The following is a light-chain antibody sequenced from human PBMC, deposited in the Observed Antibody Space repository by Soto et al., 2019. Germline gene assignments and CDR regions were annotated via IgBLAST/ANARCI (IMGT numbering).Light chain of an antibody. CDR1: QSVSSGY. V-gene: IGKV3-20*01. Sequence: EIVLTQSRGTLSLSQGQRATLSFRASQSVSSGYLAWYQQKPGQAPRLXIYGASSGATGIPDRFSGSGSGTDLTLTISRLDPEYFAVYYCQQYGSSPSITFGQGTRLDIK. CDR3: QQYGSSPSIT. CDR2: GAS. J-gene: IGKJ5*01.